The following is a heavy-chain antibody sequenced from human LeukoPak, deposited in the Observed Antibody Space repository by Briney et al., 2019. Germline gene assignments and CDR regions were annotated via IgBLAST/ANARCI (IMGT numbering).Heavy chain of an antibody. CDR1: GGSTTGYF. J-gene: IGHJ5*02. Sequence: SETLSLTCTVSGGSTTGYFWTWIRQPPGKGLEWIGYVYYSGRTSYNPSLKSRVAISVDTSKNQFSLKLSSVTAADTAVYYCARDPYGKYSSSWYNWFDPWGQGTLVTVSS. D-gene: IGHD6-13*01. V-gene: IGHV4-59*12. CDR2: VYYSGRT. CDR3: ARDPYGKYSSSWYNWFDP.